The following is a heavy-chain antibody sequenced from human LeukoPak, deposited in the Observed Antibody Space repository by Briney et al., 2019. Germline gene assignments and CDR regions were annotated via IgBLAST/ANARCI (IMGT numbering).Heavy chain of an antibody. CDR2: INHSGST. D-gene: IGHD2-21*02. CDR3: ARRLCGGDCYSTFSY. V-gene: IGHV4-34*01. CDR1: GGSFSGYY. J-gene: IGHJ4*02. Sequence: SETLSLTCAVYGGSFSGYYWSWIRQPPGKGLEWIGEINHSGSTNYNPSLKSRVTISVDTSKNQFSLKLSSVTAADTAVYYCARRLCGGDCYSTFSYWGQGTMVTVSS.